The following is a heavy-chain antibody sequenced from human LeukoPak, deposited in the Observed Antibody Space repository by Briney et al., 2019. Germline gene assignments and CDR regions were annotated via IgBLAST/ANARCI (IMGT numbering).Heavy chain of an antibody. CDR1: GITVSSNY. CDR2: IYSGGST. D-gene: IGHD1-1*01. Sequence: GSLRLSCAASGITVSSNYMSWVRQAPGRGLEWVSIIYSGGSTYYTDSVKGRFTISRDYSKNTLNLQMNSLRAEDTAVYYCAARDNGYYYGMDVWGQGTTVIVSS. CDR3: AARDNGYYYGMDV. V-gene: IGHV3-66*01. J-gene: IGHJ6*02.